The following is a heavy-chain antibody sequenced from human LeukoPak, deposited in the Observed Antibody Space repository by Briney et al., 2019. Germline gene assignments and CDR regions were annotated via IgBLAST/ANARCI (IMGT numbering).Heavy chain of an antibody. J-gene: IGHJ4*02. CDR3: ARDPYCGGDCYWFDY. CDR2: ISSSSSTI. Sequence: GGSLGLSCAASGFTFSSYSMNWVRQAPGKGLEWVSYISSSSSTIYYADSVKGRFTISRDNAKNSLYLQMNSLRAEDTAVYYCARDPYCGGDCYWFDYWGQGTLVTVSS. V-gene: IGHV3-48*04. CDR1: GFTFSSYS. D-gene: IGHD2-21*02.